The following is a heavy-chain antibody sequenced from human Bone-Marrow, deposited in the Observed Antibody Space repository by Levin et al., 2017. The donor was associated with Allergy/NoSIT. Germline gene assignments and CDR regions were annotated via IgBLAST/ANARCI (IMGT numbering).Heavy chain of an antibody. CDR3: ARLDPVY. CDR1: GGSISSSNYY. D-gene: IGHD1-1*01. CDR2: IYYSGKT. Sequence: PSETLSLTCAVSGGSISSSNYYWGWIRQPPGTGLEWIATIYYSGKTYYNPSLKSRVTISADTSKNQFSLKLNSVTAADTAVYYCARLDPVYWGQGALVTVSS. V-gene: IGHV4-39*01. J-gene: IGHJ4*02.